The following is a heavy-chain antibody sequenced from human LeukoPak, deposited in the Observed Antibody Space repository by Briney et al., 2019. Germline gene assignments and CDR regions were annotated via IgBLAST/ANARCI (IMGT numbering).Heavy chain of an antibody. Sequence: GSLRLSCAASGFTFSTYWMSWVRQAPGKGLEWVANIKQDGSEKYYVDSVKGRFTVSRDNAKKSLYLQMNSLRAEDTAVYYCARHLSGITGYTYGRGIDYWGQGTLLTVSS. CDR2: IKQDGSEK. V-gene: IGHV3-7*01. D-gene: IGHD5-18*01. J-gene: IGHJ4*02. CDR3: ARHLSGITGYTYGRGIDY. CDR1: GFTFSTYW.